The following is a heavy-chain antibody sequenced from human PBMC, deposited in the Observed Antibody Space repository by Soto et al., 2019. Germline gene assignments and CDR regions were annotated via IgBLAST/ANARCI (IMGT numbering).Heavy chain of an antibody. CDR3: ARVRTENYYGMDV. V-gene: IGHV3-7*05. J-gene: IGHJ6*02. Sequence: PGGSLRLSCAASGVPFNNYWMSWVRQAPGKGLEWVANIKYDGSEKYHVDSVKGRFTISRDNAKNSVFLQMNSLRADDTAVYHCARVRTENYYGMDVWGQGTTVTVSS. CDR1: GVPFNNYW. CDR2: IKYDGSEK.